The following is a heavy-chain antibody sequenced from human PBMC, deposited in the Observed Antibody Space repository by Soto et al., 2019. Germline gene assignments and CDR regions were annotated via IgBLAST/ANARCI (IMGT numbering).Heavy chain of an antibody. D-gene: IGHD3-22*01. CDR3: SRAHYYDSSGYYSPCGYYFDD. CDR2: ISYDGSNK. J-gene: IGHJ4*02. Sequence: QVQLVESGGGVVQPGRSLRLSCAASGFTFRTYAMHWVRQAPGKGLEWVAVISYDGSNKNYADSVQGRFTISRDNCKSTLDLQMDSLRPEDTALYYCSRAHYYDSSGYYSPCGYYFDDWGQGTLVTVSS. V-gene: IGHV3-30-3*01. CDR1: GFTFRTYA.